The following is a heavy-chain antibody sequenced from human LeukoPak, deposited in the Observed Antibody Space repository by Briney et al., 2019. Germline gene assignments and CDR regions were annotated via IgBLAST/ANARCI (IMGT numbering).Heavy chain of an antibody. CDR3: ARYGSGSYLRDPFDY. CDR2: ISGSGGST. V-gene: IGHV3-23*01. J-gene: IGHJ4*02. CDR1: GFTFSSYA. Sequence: PGGSLRLSCAAPGFTFSSYAMSWVRQAPGKGLEWVSAISGSGGSTYYADSVKGRFTISRDNAKNTLFLQMNSLRAEDTAVYYCARYGSGSYLRDPFDYWGQGTLVTVSS. D-gene: IGHD3-10*01.